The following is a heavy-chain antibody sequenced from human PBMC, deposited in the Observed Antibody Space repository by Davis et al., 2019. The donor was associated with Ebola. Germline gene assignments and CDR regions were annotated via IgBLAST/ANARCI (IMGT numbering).Heavy chain of an antibody. J-gene: IGHJ4*02. Sequence: PPETLSLTCVVYGGSLSGYYWSWIRQLPGKGLEWIGEINHSGSTNYNPSLKSRVTISVDTSKNQFSLKLSSVTAADTAVYYCARGRPHYYDSSGYYYVFDYWGQGTLVTVSS. D-gene: IGHD3-22*01. V-gene: IGHV4-34*01. CDR1: GGSLSGYY. CDR2: INHSGST. CDR3: ARGRPHYYDSSGYYYVFDY.